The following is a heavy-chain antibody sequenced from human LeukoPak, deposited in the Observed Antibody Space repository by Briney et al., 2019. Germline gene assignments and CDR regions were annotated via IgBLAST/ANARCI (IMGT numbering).Heavy chain of an antibody. D-gene: IGHD3-10*01. J-gene: IGHJ4*02. CDR2: IKQDGSEK. Sequence: GGSLRLSCAASGFTFSTYWMSWVRQAPGKGLEWVANIKQDGSEKFYVDSVKGRFTISRDNAKNSMYLQMDSLGAEDTAVYYCARDDRIMVRGVPDYWGQGTQVTVSS. CDR1: GFTFSTYW. V-gene: IGHV3-7*03. CDR3: ARDDRIMVRGVPDY.